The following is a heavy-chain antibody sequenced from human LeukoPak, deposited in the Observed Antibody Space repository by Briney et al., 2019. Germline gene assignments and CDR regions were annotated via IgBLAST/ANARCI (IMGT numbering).Heavy chain of an antibody. Sequence: TSVKVSCKASGYTFTSYDINWVPQATGQGLEWMGWMNPNSGNTGYAQKFQGRVTITRNTSISTAYMELSSLRSEDTAVYYCARGNRVVRPAAYYFDYWGQGTLVTVSS. V-gene: IGHV1-8*03. J-gene: IGHJ4*02. CDR3: ARGNRVVRPAAYYFDY. CDR2: MNPNSGNT. D-gene: IGHD2-2*01. CDR1: GYTFTSYD.